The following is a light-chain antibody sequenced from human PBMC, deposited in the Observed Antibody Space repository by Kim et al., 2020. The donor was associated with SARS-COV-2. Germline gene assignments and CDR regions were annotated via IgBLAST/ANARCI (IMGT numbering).Light chain of an antibody. J-gene: IGKJ1*01. CDR2: AAS. V-gene: IGKV1-27*01. Sequence: ASVGDRVTITCRASQGFSNYLAGYPQKPGKAPKLLIYAASALQSGVPSRFSGSGSGTDFTLTINSLEPEDVATYFCQKCSGAPWTFGQGTKVDIK. CDR1: QGFSNY. CDR3: QKCSGAPWT.